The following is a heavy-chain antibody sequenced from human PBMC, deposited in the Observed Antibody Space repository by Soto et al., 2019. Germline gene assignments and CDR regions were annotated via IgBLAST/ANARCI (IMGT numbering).Heavy chain of an antibody. CDR1: GYSFTSYW. J-gene: IGHJ6*02. V-gene: IGHV5-10-1*01. Sequence: GESLKISCKGSGYSFTSYWISWVRQMPGKGLEWMGRIDPSDSYTNYSPSFQGHVTISADKSISTAYLQWSSLKASDTAMYYCARVVATISYYYYGMDVWGQGTTVTVSS. D-gene: IGHD5-12*01. CDR2: IDPSDSYT. CDR3: ARVVATISYYYYGMDV.